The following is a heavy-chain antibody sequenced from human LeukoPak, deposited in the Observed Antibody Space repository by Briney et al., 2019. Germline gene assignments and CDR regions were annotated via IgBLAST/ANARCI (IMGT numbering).Heavy chain of an antibody. CDR2: VYDSWNN. Sequence: SGTLSLTCAVSGDSISSSYWWSWIRQPPGKGLEWLGSVYDSWNNYYNPSLESRITMSVDTSKNQYSLELSSVIAADTAVYYCASYFVGNGGRGYWGQGALVTVSS. J-gene: IGHJ4*02. CDR3: ASYFVGNGGRGY. D-gene: IGHD3-10*02. CDR1: GDSISSSYW. V-gene: IGHV4-30-4*01.